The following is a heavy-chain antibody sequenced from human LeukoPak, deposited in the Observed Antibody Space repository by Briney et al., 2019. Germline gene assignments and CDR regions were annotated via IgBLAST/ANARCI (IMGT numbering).Heavy chain of an antibody. J-gene: IGHJ4*02. V-gene: IGHV3-23*01. CDR1: GFGVHTFA. CDR3: AKDHSADGWPTFEY. CDR2: IRKYDGRL. D-gene: IGHD5-24*01. Sequence: PGGSLRLSCAVSGFGVHTFAMSWVRQAPGKGLEWLASIRKYDGRLYYADSVRGRFTISRDTSQNELYLQMNSLRVDDSAIYYCAKDHSADGWPTFEYWGRGTLVTVSS.